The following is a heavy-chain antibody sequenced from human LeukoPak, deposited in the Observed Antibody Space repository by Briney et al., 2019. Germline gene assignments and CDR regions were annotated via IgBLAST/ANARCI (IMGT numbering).Heavy chain of an antibody. CDR2: VYYSGST. CDR1: GGSIRSYF. J-gene: IGHJ4*02. Sequence: PSETPSLTCTVSGGSIRSYFWSWIRQPPGKGLEWIGYVYYSGSTNYNPSLKSRVTISVDTSKKQFSLKLSSVTAADTAVYYCARRPDGTSHFDYWGQGTLVTVSP. CDR3: ARRPDGTSHFDY. V-gene: IGHV4-59*08. D-gene: IGHD6-6*01.